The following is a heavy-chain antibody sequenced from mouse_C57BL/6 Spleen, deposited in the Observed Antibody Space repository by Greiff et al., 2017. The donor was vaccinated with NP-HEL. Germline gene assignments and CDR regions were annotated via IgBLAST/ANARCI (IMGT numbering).Heavy chain of an antibody. CDR3: ARHYDGPFAY. V-gene: IGHV1-82*01. CDR2: IYPGDGDT. Sequence: VQLQQSGPELVKPGASVKISCKASGYAFSSSWMNWVKQRPGKGLEWIGRIYPGDGDTNYNGKFKGKATLTADKSSNTAYMQLSSLTSEDSAVYFCARHYDGPFAYWGQGTLVTVSA. J-gene: IGHJ3*01. CDR1: GYAFSSSW. D-gene: IGHD2-3*01.